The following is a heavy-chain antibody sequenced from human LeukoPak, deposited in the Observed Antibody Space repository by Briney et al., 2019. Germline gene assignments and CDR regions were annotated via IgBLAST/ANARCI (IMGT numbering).Heavy chain of an antibody. Sequence: PGGSLRLSCAASGLTFSSYWMHWVRPAPGKGLVWVSRIKTDGSSTDYADSVKGRFTISRDNSKNTLYLQMISLRAEDTAVYYCAKSLYGHDAFDIWGQGTMVTVSS. D-gene: IGHD3-10*01. V-gene: IGHV3-74*01. CDR3: AKSLYGHDAFDI. J-gene: IGHJ3*02. CDR1: GLTFSSYW. CDR2: IKTDGSST.